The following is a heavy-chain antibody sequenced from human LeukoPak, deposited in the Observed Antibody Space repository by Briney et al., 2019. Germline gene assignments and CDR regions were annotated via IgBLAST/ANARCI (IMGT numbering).Heavy chain of an antibody. J-gene: IGHJ4*02. CDR1: GYTFSNYW. CDR3: ARRDSSSHFDY. D-gene: IGHD6-6*01. Sequence: GESLKISCKGSGYTFSNYWIGWVRQMPGKGLEWMGIIYPGDSDTRYSPSFQGQVTISADKSISTAYLQWSSLKASDTAIYYCARRDSSSHFDYWGQGTLVTVSS. CDR2: IYPGDSDT. V-gene: IGHV5-51*01.